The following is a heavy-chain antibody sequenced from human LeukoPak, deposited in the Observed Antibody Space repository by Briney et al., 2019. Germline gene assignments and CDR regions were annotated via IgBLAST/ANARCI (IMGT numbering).Heavy chain of an antibody. CDR3: ARDDHNVLTDNFDY. D-gene: IGHD3-9*01. CDR1: GFTFGSYW. Sequence: GGSLRLSCAASGFTFGSYWMHWVRQVPGRGLEWVTGINWDNRGIVYAESVRGRFTVSRDNAKNTLYLQMDSLRPEDTALYYCARDDHNVLTDNFDYWGQGTLVTVSS. CDR2: INWDNRGI. J-gene: IGHJ4*02. V-gene: IGHV3-9*01.